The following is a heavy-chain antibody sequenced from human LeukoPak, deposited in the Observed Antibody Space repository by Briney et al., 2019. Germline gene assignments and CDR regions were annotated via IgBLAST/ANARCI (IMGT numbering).Heavy chain of an antibody. J-gene: IGHJ4*02. CDR1: GFTFSSYS. D-gene: IGHD6-13*01. CDR3: AKDGEQQLNY. V-gene: IGHV3-48*01. Sequence: QTGGSLRLSCAASGFTFSSYSMNWVRQAPGKGLEWVSYISSSSTIYYADSVKGRFTISRDNAKNSLYLQMNSLRAEDTAVYYCAKDGEQQLNYWGQGTLVTVSS. CDR2: ISSSSTI.